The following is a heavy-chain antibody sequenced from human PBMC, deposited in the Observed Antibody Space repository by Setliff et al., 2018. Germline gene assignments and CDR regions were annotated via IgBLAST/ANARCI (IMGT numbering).Heavy chain of an antibody. D-gene: IGHD5-12*01. Sequence: SETLSLTCAVYGGSFSGYYWSWIRQPPGKGLEWIGSIYYSGSTYYNPSLKSRVTISVDTSKNQFSLKLSSVTAADTAVYYCARLGYRGDLDYWGQGTLVTVSS. J-gene: IGHJ4*02. V-gene: IGHV4-34*01. CDR1: GGSFSGYY. CDR2: IYYSGST. CDR3: ARLGYRGDLDY.